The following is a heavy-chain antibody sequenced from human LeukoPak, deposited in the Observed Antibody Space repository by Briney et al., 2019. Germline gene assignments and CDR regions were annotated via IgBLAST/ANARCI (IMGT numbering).Heavy chain of an antibody. D-gene: IGHD1-26*01. J-gene: IGHJ4*02. V-gene: IGHV4-59*01. CDR2: IYYSGST. CDR1: GGSISSYY. CDR3: ARIVGATIDY. Sequence: SETLSLTCTVSGGSISSYYWSWIRQPPGKGLEWIGYIYYSGSTNYNPSLKSRVTISVDTSENQFSLKLSSVTAADTAVYYCARIVGATIDYWGQGTLVTVSS.